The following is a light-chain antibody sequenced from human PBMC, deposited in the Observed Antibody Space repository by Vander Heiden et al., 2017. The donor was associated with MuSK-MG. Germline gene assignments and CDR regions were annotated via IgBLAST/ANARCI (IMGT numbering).Light chain of an antibody. V-gene: IGLV3-25*03. Sequence: SYELTQQPSVPVSPGQTARLTCSGDALPKQYAYWYQQKPGQAPVLVIYKDSGRPSGIPERFSGSSSGTTVTFTISGVQAEDEADYYCQSADSSGTYRVFGGGTKLTVL. CDR3: QSADSSGTYRV. CDR1: ALPKQY. J-gene: IGLJ3*02. CDR2: KDS.